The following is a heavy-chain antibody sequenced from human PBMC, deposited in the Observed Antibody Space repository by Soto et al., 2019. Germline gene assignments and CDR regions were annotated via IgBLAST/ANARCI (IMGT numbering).Heavy chain of an antibody. V-gene: IGHV1-24*01. Sequence: GASVKVSCKVSGYTLTELSMHWVRQAPGKGLEWMGGFDPEDGETIYAQKFQGRVTMTEDTSTDTAYMELSSLRSEDTAVYYCATPSISSSWSNPPYYFDYWGQGTLVTVSS. J-gene: IGHJ4*02. CDR3: ATPSISSSWSNPPYYFDY. D-gene: IGHD6-13*01. CDR2: FDPEDGET. CDR1: GYTLTELS.